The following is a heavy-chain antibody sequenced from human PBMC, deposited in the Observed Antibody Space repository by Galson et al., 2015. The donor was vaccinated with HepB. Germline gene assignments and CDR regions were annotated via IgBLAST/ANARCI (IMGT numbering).Heavy chain of an antibody. V-gene: IGHV3-23*01. D-gene: IGHD6-19*01. CDR1: GFTFSSYA. CDR3: AKVKQWLVTLDAFDI. J-gene: IGHJ3*02. Sequence: SLRLSCAASGFTFSSYAMSWVRQAPGKGLEWVSAISGSGGSTYYADSVKGRFTIPRDNSKNTLYLQMNSLRAEDTAVYYCAKVKQWLVTLDAFDIWGQGTMVTVSS. CDR2: ISGSGGST.